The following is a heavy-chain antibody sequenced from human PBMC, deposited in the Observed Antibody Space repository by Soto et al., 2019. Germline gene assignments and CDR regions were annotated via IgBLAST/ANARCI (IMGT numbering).Heavy chain of an antibody. CDR1: GYTFTSYG. Sequence: ASVKVSCKASGYTFTSYGISWARQAPGQGLEWMGWISAYNGNTNYAQKLQGRVTMTTDTSTSTAYMELRSLRSDDTAVYYCARDSVSTTVTYSYYYYYGMDVWGQGTTVTVSS. CDR3: ARDSVSTTVTYSYYYYYGMDV. V-gene: IGHV1-18*04. D-gene: IGHD4-17*01. J-gene: IGHJ6*02. CDR2: ISAYNGNT.